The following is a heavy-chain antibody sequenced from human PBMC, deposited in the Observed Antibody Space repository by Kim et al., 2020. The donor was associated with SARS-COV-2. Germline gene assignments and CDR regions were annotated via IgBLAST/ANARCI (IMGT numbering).Heavy chain of an antibody. CDR3: ARRGTTVVTPADWFDP. CDR1: GYSFTSYW. J-gene: IGHJ5*02. V-gene: IGHV5-51*01. CDR2: IYPGDSDT. Sequence: GESLKISCKGSGYSFTSYWIGWVRQMPGKGLEWMGIIYPGDSDTRYSPSFQGQVTISADKSISTAYLQWSSLKASDTAMYYCARRGTTVVTPADWFDPWGQGTLVTVSS. D-gene: IGHD4-17*01.